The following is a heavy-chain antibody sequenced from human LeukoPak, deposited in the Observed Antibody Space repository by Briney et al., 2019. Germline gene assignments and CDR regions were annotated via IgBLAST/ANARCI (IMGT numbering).Heavy chain of an antibody. CDR1: GFTFSSYD. D-gene: IGHD2-2*01. CDR2: IGTAGDT. Sequence: PGGSLRLSCAASGFTFSSYDMHWVRQATGKGLEWVSAIGTAGDTYYPGSVKGRFTISRENAKNSLYLQMNSLRAGDTAVYYCARGGVDYQFDYWGQGTLVTVSS. CDR3: ARGGVDYQFDY. J-gene: IGHJ4*02. V-gene: IGHV3-13*04.